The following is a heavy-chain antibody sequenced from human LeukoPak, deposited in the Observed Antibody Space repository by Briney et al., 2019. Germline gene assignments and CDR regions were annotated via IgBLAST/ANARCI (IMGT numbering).Heavy chain of an antibody. J-gene: IGHJ4*02. V-gene: IGHV1-18*01. Sequence: GASVKVSCKASGYAFTNYGLIWVRQAPGQGLEWMGWISTDNGNTNSVQKLQGRVTMTTDTSTSTAYMELRSLRSDDTAVYYCARTYSSSWPNEDYWGQGTLVTVSS. CDR3: ARTYSSSWPNEDY. D-gene: IGHD6-13*01. CDR1: GYAFTNYG. CDR2: ISTDNGNT.